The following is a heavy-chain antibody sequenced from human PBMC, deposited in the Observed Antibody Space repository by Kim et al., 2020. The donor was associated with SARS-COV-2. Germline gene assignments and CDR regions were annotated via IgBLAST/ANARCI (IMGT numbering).Heavy chain of an antibody. J-gene: IGHJ6*02. V-gene: IGHV4-39*02. D-gene: IGHD6-6*01. CDR3: CSSSANYYYYGIDV. CDR2: VFYSGST. CDR1: GGSSISSSHY. Sequence: SETLSLTCSVSGGSSISSSHYWAWIRQPPGMGLEWIGSVFYSGSTYYNPSLQSRVTMSFDTSKNHFSLRLSSVTAADTAIYFCCSSSANYYYYGIDVWGQGTTVTVSS.